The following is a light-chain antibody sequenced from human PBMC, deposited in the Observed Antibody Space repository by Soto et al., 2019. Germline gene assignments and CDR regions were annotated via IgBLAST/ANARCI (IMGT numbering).Light chain of an antibody. CDR1: QPISSW. CDR3: QQGYNFPRA. J-gene: IGKJ1*01. V-gene: IGKV1-12*01. Sequence: DIHMTQSPSSISASVGDRVSITCRASQPISSWLAWYQQVPGQAPYLLIYPASTLQSGVPSRFSGSGSGTDFTLTINSLQPEDFATYFCQQGYNFPRAFGQGTKVDI. CDR2: PAS.